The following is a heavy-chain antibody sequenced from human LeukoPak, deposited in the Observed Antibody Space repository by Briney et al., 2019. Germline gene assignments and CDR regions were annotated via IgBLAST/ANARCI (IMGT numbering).Heavy chain of an antibody. J-gene: IGHJ6*02. CDR1: GYTFTSYG. Sequence: ASVKVSCTASGYTFTSYGISWVRQAPGQGLEWMGRINPNSGGTNYAQKFQGRVTMTRDTSISTAYMELSRLRSDDTAVYYCAREKVRQSGMDVWGQGTTVTVSS. V-gene: IGHV1-2*06. D-gene: IGHD2-2*01. CDR2: INPNSGGT. CDR3: AREKVRQSGMDV.